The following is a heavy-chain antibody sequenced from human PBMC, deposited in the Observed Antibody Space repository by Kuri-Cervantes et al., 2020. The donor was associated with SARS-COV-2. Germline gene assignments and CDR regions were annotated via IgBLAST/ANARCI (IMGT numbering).Heavy chain of an antibody. CDR1: GFTFGDYA. V-gene: IGHV3-49*03. Sequence: GGSLRLSCTASGFTFGDYAMSWFRQAPGKGLEWVGFIRSKAYGGTTDYAAPVKGRFTISRDDAKNTLYLQMNSMKTEDTAVYYCTTVGCSGGSCYYYYYGMDVWGQETTVTVSS. J-gene: IGHJ6*02. D-gene: IGHD2-15*01. CDR3: TTVGCSGGSCYYYYYGMDV. CDR2: IRSKAYGGTT.